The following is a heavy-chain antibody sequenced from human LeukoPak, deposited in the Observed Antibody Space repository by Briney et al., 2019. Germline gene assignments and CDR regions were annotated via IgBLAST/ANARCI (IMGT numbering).Heavy chain of an antibody. J-gene: IGHJ4*02. Sequence: GGSLRLSCAASGFTVSSNYMSWVRQAPGKGLEWVSVIYSGGSTYYADSVKGRFTISRDNSKNTLYLQMNSLRAEDTAVYYCAREYSSARGVYFDYWGQGTLVTVSS. V-gene: IGHV3-66*01. CDR2: IYSGGST. D-gene: IGHD6-19*01. CDR3: AREYSSARGVYFDY. CDR1: GFTVSSNY.